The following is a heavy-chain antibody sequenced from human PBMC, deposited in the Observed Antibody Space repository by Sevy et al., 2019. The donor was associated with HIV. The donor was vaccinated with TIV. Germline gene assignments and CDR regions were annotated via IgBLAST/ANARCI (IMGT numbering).Heavy chain of an antibody. CDR3: AREDGSRQYFQY. CDR2: ISNSGSII. Sequence: GGSLRLSCVISRFTFSSYEMNWVRQAPGKGLEWVSHISNSGSIIYYEDSVKGRFTISRDNAKNSLYLQMNSLRAEDTAVYYCAREDGSRQYFQYWGQGTLVTVSS. D-gene: IGHD6-13*01. CDR1: RFTFSSYE. V-gene: IGHV3-48*03. J-gene: IGHJ1*01.